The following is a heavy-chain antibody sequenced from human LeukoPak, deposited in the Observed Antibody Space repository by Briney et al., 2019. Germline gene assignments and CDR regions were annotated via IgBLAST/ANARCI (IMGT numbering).Heavy chain of an antibody. Sequence: GGSLRLSCAASGFTFSSYAMSWVRQAPGKGLEWVSAISGSGGSTYYADSVKGRFTISRDNSKNTLYLQMNSLRAEDTAVYYCAKAQRTSYYDFWSDHFDYWGQGTLVTVSS. CDR3: AKAQRTSYYDFWSDHFDY. CDR1: GFTFSSYA. J-gene: IGHJ4*01. V-gene: IGHV3-23*01. D-gene: IGHD3-3*01. CDR2: ISGSGGST.